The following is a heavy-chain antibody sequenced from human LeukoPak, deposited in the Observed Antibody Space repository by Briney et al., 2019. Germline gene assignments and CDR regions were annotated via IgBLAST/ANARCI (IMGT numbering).Heavy chain of an antibody. Sequence: GGSLRLSCAASGFTFSTYSMNWVRQAPGKGLEWVSSISSSSSYIYYADSVKGRFTISRDNAKKSVYLQMNSLRAEDTAVYYCAKDSHWILFDDWGQGTLVTVSS. D-gene: IGHD2-2*03. V-gene: IGHV3-21*01. CDR1: GFTFSTYS. J-gene: IGHJ4*02. CDR2: ISSSSSYI. CDR3: AKDSHWILFDD.